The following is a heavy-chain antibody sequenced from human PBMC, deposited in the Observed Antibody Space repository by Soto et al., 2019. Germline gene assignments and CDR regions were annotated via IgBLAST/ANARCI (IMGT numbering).Heavy chain of an antibody. CDR2: INPSGGST. CDR3: ARDLAVYDSPGLYYYYGMDV. J-gene: IGHJ6*02. Sequence: ASVKVSCKASGYTFTSYYMHWVRQAPGQGLEWMGIINPSGGSTSYAQKFQGRVTMTRDTSTSTVYMELSSLRSEDTAVYYCARDLAVYDSPGLYYYYGMDVWGQGTTVTVSS. D-gene: IGHD3-3*01. CDR1: GYTFTSYY. V-gene: IGHV1-46*01.